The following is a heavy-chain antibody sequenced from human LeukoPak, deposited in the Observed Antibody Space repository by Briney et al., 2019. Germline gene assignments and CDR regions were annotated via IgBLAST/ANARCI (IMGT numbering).Heavy chain of an antibody. V-gene: IGHV1-18*04. CDR1: GYSFTAYY. D-gene: IGHD6-13*01. J-gene: IGHJ6*02. CDR3: AREGQQLVPFYYYGMDV. Sequence: ASVKVSCKASGYSFTAYYIHWVRQAPGQGLEWMGWISAYNGNTNYAQKLQGRVTMTTDTSTSTAYMELRSLRSDDTAVYYCAREGQQLVPFYYYGMDVWGQGTTVTVSS. CDR2: ISAYNGNT.